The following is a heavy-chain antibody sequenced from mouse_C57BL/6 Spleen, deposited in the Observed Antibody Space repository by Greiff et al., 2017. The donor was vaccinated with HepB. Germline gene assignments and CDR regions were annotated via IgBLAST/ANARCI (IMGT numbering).Heavy chain of an antibody. D-gene: IGHD2-2*01. CDR3: AKGGARMVTTRVNYFDY. CDR2: IYPGSGST. V-gene: IGHV1-55*01. CDR1: GYTFTSYW. J-gene: IGHJ2*01. Sequence: QVQLQQPGAELVKPGASVKMSCKASGYTFTSYWITWVKQRPGQGLEWIGDIYPGSGSTNYNVKFKSKATLTVDTSSSTAYMQLSSLTSEDSAVYYCAKGGARMVTTRVNYFDYWGQGTTLTVSS.